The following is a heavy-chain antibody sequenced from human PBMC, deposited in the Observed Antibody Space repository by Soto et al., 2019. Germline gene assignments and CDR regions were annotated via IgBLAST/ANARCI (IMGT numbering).Heavy chain of an antibody. CDR1: GFSLSTGGVG. Sequence: QITLKESGPTLVKPTQTLTLTCTFSGFSLSTGGVGVAWIRQPPGKALEWLALIYWDDDKRYSPSLKSRLTIFKDASKTQVILRMTDIDLVDTATYNHAHYHQVAEADWYERFDYCGQGSLVAVSS. V-gene: IGHV2-5*02. CDR2: IYWDDDK. D-gene: IGHD6-13*01. CDR3: AHYHQVAEADWYERFDY. J-gene: IGHJ4*02.